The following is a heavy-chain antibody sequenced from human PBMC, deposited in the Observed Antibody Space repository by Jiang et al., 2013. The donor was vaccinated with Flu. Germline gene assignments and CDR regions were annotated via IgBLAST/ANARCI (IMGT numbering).Heavy chain of an antibody. CDR3: AARSFLYWSAYFDY. V-gene: IGHV4-34*01. D-gene: IGHD3-3*01. Sequence: VLLKPSETLSLTCAVYGGSLSGYYWSWIRQPPGKGLEWIGEINHSGSTNYNPSLKSRVTISVDTSKNQFSLKLSSVTAADTAVYYCAARSFLYWSAYFDYWGQGTLVTVSS. CDR1: GGSLSGYY. J-gene: IGHJ4*02. CDR2: INHSGST.